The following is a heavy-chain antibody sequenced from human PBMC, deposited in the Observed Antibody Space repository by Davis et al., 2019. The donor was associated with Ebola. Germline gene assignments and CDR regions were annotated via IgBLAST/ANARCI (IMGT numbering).Heavy chain of an antibody. CDR3: ARADAIMGYYFDY. CDR2: TWYDGSNK. V-gene: IGHV3-33*08. CDR1: AITFSSYA. D-gene: IGHD3-16*01. Sequence: PGGSLRLSCADPAITFSSYAMTWVRQAPGKGLEWVAVTWYDGSNKYHVDSVKGRFTISRDNSKNTVSLQMSSLRAEDTAIYYCARADAIMGYYFDYWGQGTLVTVSS. J-gene: IGHJ4*02.